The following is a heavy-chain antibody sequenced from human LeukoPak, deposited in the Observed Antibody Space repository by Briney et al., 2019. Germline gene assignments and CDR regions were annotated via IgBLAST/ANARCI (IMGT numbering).Heavy chain of an antibody. J-gene: IGHJ4*02. CDR1: GGSISNYY. Sequence: PSETLSLTCTVSGGSISNYYWSWIRRAPGRGLEWIGYIYYTGSTKYNPSLKSRATISVDTSNNQLSLKLRSVTAADTAIYYCARDQGYDFWSGYSAYDHWGQGTLVTVSS. CDR2: IYYTGST. V-gene: IGHV4-59*01. D-gene: IGHD3-3*01. CDR3: ARDQGYDFWSGYSAYDH.